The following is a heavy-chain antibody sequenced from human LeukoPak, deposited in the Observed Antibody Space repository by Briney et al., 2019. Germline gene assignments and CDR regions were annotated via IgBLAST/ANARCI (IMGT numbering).Heavy chain of an antibody. D-gene: IGHD6-13*01. Sequence: GGSLRLSCAASGFTVSSNYMSWVRQAPGKGLEWVSVIYSGGSTYYADSVKGRFTISRDNSKNTLYLQMNSLRVEDTAVYYCARGGKIAAAGTRSPQYFQHWGQGTLVTVSS. CDR3: ARGGKIAAAGTRSPQYFQH. CDR2: IYSGGST. V-gene: IGHV3-53*05. CDR1: GFTVSSNY. J-gene: IGHJ1*01.